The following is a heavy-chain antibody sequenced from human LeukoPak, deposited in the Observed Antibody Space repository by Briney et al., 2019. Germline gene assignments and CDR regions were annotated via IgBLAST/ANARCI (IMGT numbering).Heavy chain of an antibody. CDR2: IYYSGST. CDR1: GGSVTSGSHY. D-gene: IGHD3-3*01. V-gene: IGHV4-30-4*08. CDR3: AGSGQYYYYYMDV. J-gene: IGHJ6*03. Sequence: KASETLSLTCTVSGGSVTSGSHYWSWIRQPPGKGLEWIGYIYYSGSTYYNPSLKSRVTISVDTSKNQFSLKLNSVTAADTAVYYCAGSGQYYYYYMDVWGKGTTVTVSS.